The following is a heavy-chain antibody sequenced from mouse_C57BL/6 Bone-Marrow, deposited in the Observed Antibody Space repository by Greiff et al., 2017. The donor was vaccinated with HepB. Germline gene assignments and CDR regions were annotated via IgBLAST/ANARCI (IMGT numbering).Heavy chain of an antibody. V-gene: IGHV5-6*01. D-gene: IGHD1-1*01. Sequence: EVQGVESGGDLVKPGGSLKLSCAASGFTFSSYGMSWVRQTPDKRLEWVATISSGGSYTYYPDSVKGRFTISRDNAKNTLYLQMSSLKSEDTAMYYCARPHYYGSPLFAYWGQGTLVTVSA. CDR1: GFTFSSYG. J-gene: IGHJ3*01. CDR3: ARPHYYGSPLFAY. CDR2: ISSGGSYT.